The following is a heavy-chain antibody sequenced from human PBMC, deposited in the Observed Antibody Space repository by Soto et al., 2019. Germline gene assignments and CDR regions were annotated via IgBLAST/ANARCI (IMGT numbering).Heavy chain of an antibody. D-gene: IGHD3-3*01. J-gene: IGHJ3*02. Sequence: GSLRLSCAASGFTFSNAWMSWVRQAPGKGLEWVGRIKSKTDGGTTDYAAPVKGRFTVSRDDSKNTLYLQMNSLKTEDTAVYYWEWYYHILRRPREGPVHHLPRQLQEYAVSANEQPESRGHGRLLLCEGEAKVFTMVRGVILTLDAFDIWGQGTMVTVSS. CDR2: IKSKTDGGTT. CDR3: EWYYHILRRPREGPVHHLPRQLQEYAVSANEQPESRGHGRLLLCEGEAKVFTMVRGVILTLDAFDI. V-gene: IGHV3-15*01. CDR1: GFTFSNAW.